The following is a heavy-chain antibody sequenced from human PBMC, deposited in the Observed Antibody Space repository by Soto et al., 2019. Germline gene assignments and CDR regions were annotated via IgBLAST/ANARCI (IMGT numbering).Heavy chain of an antibody. Sequence: QVQLVQSGAEVKKPGASVKVSCKASGYTFTSYGISWVRQAPGQGLEWMGWISAYNGNTNYAQKLQGRVTMTTDTSXXTAYMELRSLRSDDTAVYYCASDGYGSELDGLFDYWGQGTLVTVSS. CDR3: ASDGYGSELDGLFDY. J-gene: IGHJ4*02. V-gene: IGHV1-18*01. CDR1: GYTFTSYG. D-gene: IGHD3-10*01. CDR2: ISAYNGNT.